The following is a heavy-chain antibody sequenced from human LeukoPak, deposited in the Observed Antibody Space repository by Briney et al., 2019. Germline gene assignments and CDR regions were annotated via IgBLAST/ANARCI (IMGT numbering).Heavy chain of an antibody. V-gene: IGHV1-24*01. D-gene: IGHD4-17*01. CDR1: GYTLTELS. CDR3: ATDRANYGDSSWWFDY. Sequence: GASVKVSCKVSGYTLTELSMHWVRQAPGKGLERMGGFDPEDGETIYAQKFQGRVTMTEDTSTDTAYMELSSLRSEDTAVYYCATDRANYGDSSWWFDYWGQGTLVTVSS. J-gene: IGHJ4*02. CDR2: FDPEDGET.